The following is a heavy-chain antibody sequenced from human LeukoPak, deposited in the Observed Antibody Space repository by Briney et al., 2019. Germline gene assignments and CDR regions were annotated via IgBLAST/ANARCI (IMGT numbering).Heavy chain of an antibody. CDR2: IYYSGST. J-gene: IGHJ4*02. V-gene: IGHV4-59*08. CDR1: GGSISSYY. CDR3: AAGQLGYYFDY. D-gene: IGHD1-1*01. Sequence: SETLSLTCTVSGGSISSYYWCWLRQPPGEGLEWIGYIYYSGSTNYNPSLKSRVTISVDTSKNQFSLKLSSVTAADTAVYYCAAGQLGYYFDYWGQGTLVTVSS.